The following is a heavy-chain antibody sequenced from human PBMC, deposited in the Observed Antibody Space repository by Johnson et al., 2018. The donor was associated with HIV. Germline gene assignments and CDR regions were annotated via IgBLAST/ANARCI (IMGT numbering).Heavy chain of an antibody. Sequence: VQLVESGGGLVKPGGSLRLSCAATGFTFSSYWMSWVRQAPGKGLEWVANIKQDGSEKYYAASVKGRFTISRDNSKNTLYLQMSSMRTEDTAVYYCAKVHIPARWSAAFDIWGRGTLVTVSS. V-gene: IGHV3-7*02. J-gene: IGHJ3*02. CDR1: GFTFSSYW. CDR3: AKVHIPARWSAAFDI. CDR2: IKQDGSEK. D-gene: IGHD6-6*01.